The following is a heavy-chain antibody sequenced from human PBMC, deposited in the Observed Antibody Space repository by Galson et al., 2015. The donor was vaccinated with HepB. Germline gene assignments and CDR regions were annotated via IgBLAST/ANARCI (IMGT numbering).Heavy chain of an antibody. V-gene: IGHV3-23*01. J-gene: IGHJ4*02. CDR1: GFTFSSYA. Sequence: SLRLSCAASGFTFSSYAMSWVRQAPGKGLEWVSAISGSGGSTYYADSVKGRFTISRDNSKNTLYLQMNSLRAEDTAVYYCAKVLWFGELSGYFDYWGQGTLVTVSS. CDR3: AKVLWFGELSGYFDY. CDR2: ISGSGGST. D-gene: IGHD3-10*01.